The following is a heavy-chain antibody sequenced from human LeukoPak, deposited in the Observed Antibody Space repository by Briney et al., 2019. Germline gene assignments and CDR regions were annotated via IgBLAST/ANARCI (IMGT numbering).Heavy chain of an antibody. Sequence: KPGGSLRLSCAASGFTFTNAWMSWVRQSPGKGLEWVGRIKSKTDGGTTDHAAPVRGRFTISRDDSKNTLYLQMNSLKTEDTAVYYCTGRAYGYWGQGTLVTVSS. CDR3: TGRAYGY. V-gene: IGHV3-15*01. CDR2: IKSKTDGGTT. CDR1: GFTFTNAW. J-gene: IGHJ4*02. D-gene: IGHD2-8*01.